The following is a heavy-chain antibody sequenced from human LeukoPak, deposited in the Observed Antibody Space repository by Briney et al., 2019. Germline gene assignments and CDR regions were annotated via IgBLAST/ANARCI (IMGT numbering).Heavy chain of an antibody. J-gene: IGHJ5*02. Sequence: AETLSLTCAVSGGSISSTSYYWAWIRQPPGKGLEWIGNIFYRGSTYYTPSLKSRVTISVDTSKNQFSPRLSSVTAADTAVYYCARRVRNYVRSGDWFDPWGQGTLVTVSS. CDR1: GGSISSTSYY. CDR3: ARRVRNYVRSGDWFDP. V-gene: IGHV4-39*01. CDR2: IFYRGST. D-gene: IGHD1-7*01.